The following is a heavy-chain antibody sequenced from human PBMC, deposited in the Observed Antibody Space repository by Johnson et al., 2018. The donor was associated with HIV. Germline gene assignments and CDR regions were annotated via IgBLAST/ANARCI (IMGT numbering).Heavy chain of an antibody. D-gene: IGHD2-15*01. CDR2: IGPIGDT. V-gene: IGHV3-20*04. Sequence: VQLVESGGGLVQPGGSLGLSCAVSGFTFDVYGLSWFRQAPGKGLEWVSAIGPIGDTYYPDSVKGRFTISRDNAKNSMYLQMNSLRVEDTDLYYCVRDTGYCSGGRCDDACDVWGQGTVVTVSS. J-gene: IGHJ3*01. CDR1: GFTFDVYG. CDR3: VRDTGYCSGGRCDDACDV.